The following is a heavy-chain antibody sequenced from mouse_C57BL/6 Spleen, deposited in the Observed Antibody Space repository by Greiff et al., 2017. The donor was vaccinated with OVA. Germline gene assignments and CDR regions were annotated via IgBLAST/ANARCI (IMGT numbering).Heavy chain of an antibody. V-gene: IGHV1-47*01. CDR3: ARGHYGSSYSYWYFDV. D-gene: IGHD1-1*01. J-gene: IGHJ1*03. CDR2: FHPYNDDT. Sequence: VKLVESGAELVKPGASVKMSCKASGYTFTTYPIEWMKQNHGKSLEWIGNFHPYNDDTKYNEKFKGKATLTVEKSSSTVYLELSRLTSDDSAVYYCARGHYGSSYSYWYFDVWGTGTTVTVSS. CDR1: GYTFTTYP.